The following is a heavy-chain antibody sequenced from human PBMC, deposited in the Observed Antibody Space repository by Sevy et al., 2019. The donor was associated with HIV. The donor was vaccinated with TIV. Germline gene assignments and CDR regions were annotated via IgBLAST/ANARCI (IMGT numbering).Heavy chain of an antibody. D-gene: IGHD1-26*01. CDR1: GFTFSSYG. Sequence: GGSLGLSCAASGFTFSSYGMHWVRQAPGKGLEWVAVISYDGSNKYYADSVKGRFTISRDNSKNTLYLQMNSLRAEDTAVYYCAKGRIEWELLEGLDYWGQGTLVTVSS. CDR3: AKGRIEWELLEGLDY. J-gene: IGHJ4*02. CDR2: ISYDGSNK. V-gene: IGHV3-30*18.